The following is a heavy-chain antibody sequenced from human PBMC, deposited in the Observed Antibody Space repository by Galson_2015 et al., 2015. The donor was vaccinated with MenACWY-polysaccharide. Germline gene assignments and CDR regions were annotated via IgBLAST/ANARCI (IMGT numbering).Heavy chain of an antibody. J-gene: IGHJ4*02. D-gene: IGHD1-20*01. CDR2: ISSSGST. Sequence: TLSLTCTVYGVSLTIHGYSWTWVLQPVGKGLEWIGHISSSGSTTYNPSLKRRVTISKDTLKSQVSLNLTSVTPADTAGYYWARGVTNNWVGKGYFDLWGQGTQVTASS. V-gene: IGHV4-61*09. CDR1: GVSLTIHGYS. CDR3: ARGVTNNWVGKGYFDL.